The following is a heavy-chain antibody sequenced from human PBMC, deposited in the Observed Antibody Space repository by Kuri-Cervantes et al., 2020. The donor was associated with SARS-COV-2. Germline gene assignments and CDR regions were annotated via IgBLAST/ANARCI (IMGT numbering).Heavy chain of an antibody. D-gene: IGHD2/OR15-2a*01. CDR1: GFTFSSFP. V-gene: IGHV3-23*01. Sequence: GESLKISCAASGFTFSSFPMSWVRQAPGKGLEWVSGISGSGANTYYADSEKGWFTISRDNSKNTLYLQMNSLRAEDTAVYYCVKDSRVYYFDYWGQGTLVTVSS. CDR3: VKDSRVYYFDY. CDR2: ISGSGANT. J-gene: IGHJ4*02.